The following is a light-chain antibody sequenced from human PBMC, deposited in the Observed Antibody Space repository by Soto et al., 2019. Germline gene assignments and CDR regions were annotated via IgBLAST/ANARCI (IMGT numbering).Light chain of an antibody. V-gene: IGKV3-15*01. CDR2: GAS. Sequence: EIVMTQSPATLSVSPGERATLSCRVSQSVSSDLAWYHQKPGQAPRLLIYGASTRATGIPARFSGSGSGTEFTLTINSLQSEDFAVYYCQQYNNWPRTFGQGTKV. CDR3: QQYNNWPRT. CDR1: QSVSSD. J-gene: IGKJ1*01.